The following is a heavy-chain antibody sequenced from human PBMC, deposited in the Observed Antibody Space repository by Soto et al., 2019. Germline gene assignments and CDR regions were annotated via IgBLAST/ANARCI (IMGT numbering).Heavy chain of an antibody. Sequence: EVQLVESGGDLVQPGGSLRLSCAASGFTFSTYSMNWVRQAPGKGLEWVAYVSRGSPTMHYADSVKGRFTISRDNAKNSLYLQMNSLKADDTAVYYCTRDPEALDYWGQGPLVTVSS. CDR2: VSRGSPTM. J-gene: IGHJ4*02. V-gene: IGHV3-48*01. CDR1: GFTFSTYS. CDR3: TRDPEALDY.